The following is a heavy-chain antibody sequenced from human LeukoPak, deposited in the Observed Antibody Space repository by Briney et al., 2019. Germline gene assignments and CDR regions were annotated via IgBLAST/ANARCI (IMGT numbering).Heavy chain of an antibody. Sequence: SSETLSLTCTVSGGPISSYYWSWIRQPPGKGLEWIGYIYYSGSTNYNPSLKSRVTISVDTSKNQFSLKLSSVTAADTAVYYCARDTYLSLKGMDVWGQGTTVTVSS. CDR3: ARDTYLSLKGMDV. D-gene: IGHD2-2*01. CDR1: GGPISSYY. V-gene: IGHV4-59*01. CDR2: IYYSGST. J-gene: IGHJ6*02.